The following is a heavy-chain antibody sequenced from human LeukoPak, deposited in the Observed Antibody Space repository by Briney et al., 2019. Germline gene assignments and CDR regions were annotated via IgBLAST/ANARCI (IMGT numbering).Heavy chain of an antibody. Sequence: GGSLRLSCAASGFTVSSNYMSWVRQAPGKGLEWVSAICGSGGSTYYADSVKGRVTISRDNSKNTLYLQMNSLRAEDTAVYYCAKEAHGSSGLFDYWGQGTLVTVSS. V-gene: IGHV3-23*01. CDR1: GFTVSSNY. CDR2: ICGSGGST. D-gene: IGHD3-22*01. CDR3: AKEAHGSSGLFDY. J-gene: IGHJ4*02.